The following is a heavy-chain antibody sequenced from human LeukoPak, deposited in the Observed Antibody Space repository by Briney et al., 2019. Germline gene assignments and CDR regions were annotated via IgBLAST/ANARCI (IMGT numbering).Heavy chain of an antibody. D-gene: IGHD5-18*01. CDR1: GFTFSNYW. CDR2: INDDGSAT. CDR3: AKASGYSFGHFDH. Sequence: GGSLRLSCAASGFTFSNYWMHWVRQVPGKGLVWVSRINDDGSATFYADSVKGRFTISRDNAKNTLFLQINSLRPEDTALYYCAKASGYSFGHFDHWGQGTLVTVSS. V-gene: IGHV3-74*01. J-gene: IGHJ4*02.